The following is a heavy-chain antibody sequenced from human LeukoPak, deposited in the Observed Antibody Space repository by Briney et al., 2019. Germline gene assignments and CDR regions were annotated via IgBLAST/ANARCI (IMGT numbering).Heavy chain of an antibody. Sequence: SETLSLTCTVSGGSISSYYWSWIRQPPGKGLEWIGYIYYSGSTNYNPSLKSRVTISVVTSKNQFSLKLSSVTAADTAVYYCARQGSEWELQDWFDPWGQGTLVTVSS. CDR2: IYYSGST. V-gene: IGHV4-59*08. J-gene: IGHJ5*02. D-gene: IGHD1-26*01. CDR1: GGSISSYY. CDR3: ARQGSEWELQDWFDP.